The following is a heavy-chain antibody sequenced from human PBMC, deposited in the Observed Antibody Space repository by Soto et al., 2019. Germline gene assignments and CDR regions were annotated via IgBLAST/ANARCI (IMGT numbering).Heavy chain of an antibody. J-gene: IGHJ5*02. CDR1: GFNVTSIY. V-gene: IGHV3-53*01. Sequence: EVQVVESGGGLIQPGGSLRLSCAASGFNVTSIYMTWVRQAPGKGLECVSVIYSAGSTYYADSVKGRFTISRDNSKNTLYLQMNSRRVEDTAVYYCARGSWAAAATGWFDPWGQGTLVTVSS. D-gene: IGHD6-13*01. CDR2: IYSAGST. CDR3: ARGSWAAAATGWFDP.